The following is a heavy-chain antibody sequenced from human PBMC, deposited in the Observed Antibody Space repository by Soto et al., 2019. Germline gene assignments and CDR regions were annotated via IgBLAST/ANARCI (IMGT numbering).Heavy chain of an antibody. CDR1: GYSFAIYW. CDR2: IYPINSDT. J-gene: IGHJ4*02. CDR3: ARQDGDGLYYFDY. D-gene: IGHD4-17*01. Sequence: PGESLKISGKGSGYSFAIYWIAWVRQMPGKGLEWMGVIYPINSDTRYSPSFQGQVTISADKSINTAYLQWSSLKASDTAMYYCARQDGDGLYYFDYWGQGTPVTVSS. V-gene: IGHV5-51*01.